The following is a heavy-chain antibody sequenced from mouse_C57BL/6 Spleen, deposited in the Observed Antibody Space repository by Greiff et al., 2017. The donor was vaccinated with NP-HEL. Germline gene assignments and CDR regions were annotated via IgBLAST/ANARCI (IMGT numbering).Heavy chain of an antibody. CDR3: ARWSSYDAMDY. V-gene: IGHV1-81*01. D-gene: IGHD1-1*01. CDR1: GYTFTSYG. CDR2: IYPRSGNP. J-gene: IGHJ4*01. Sequence: QVQLKESGAELARPGASVKLSCKASGYTFTSYGISWVKQRTGQGLEWIGEIYPRSGNPYYNEKFKGKATLTADKSSSTAYMELRSLTSEDAAVYFCARWSSYDAMDYWGQGTSVTVSS.